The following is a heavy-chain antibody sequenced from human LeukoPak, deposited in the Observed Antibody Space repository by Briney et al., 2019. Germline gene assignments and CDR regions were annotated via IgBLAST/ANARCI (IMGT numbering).Heavy chain of an antibody. D-gene: IGHD1-26*01. CDR3: ARDLSSGSYSRDLDY. CDR2: ISSSSSYI. V-gene: IGHV3-21*01. CDR1: GFTFSRYS. J-gene: IGHJ4*02. Sequence: PGGSLRLSCAASGFTFSRYSMNWVRQAPGKGLEWVSSISSSSSYIYYADSVQGRFTISRDNAKNSLYLQMNSLRAEDTAVYYCARDLSSGSYSRDLDYWGQGTLVTVSS.